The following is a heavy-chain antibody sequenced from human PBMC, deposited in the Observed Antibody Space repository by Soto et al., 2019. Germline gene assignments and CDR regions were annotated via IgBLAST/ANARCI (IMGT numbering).Heavy chain of an antibody. CDR1: GFTFSSYG. CDR3: ARDTDYGDSLGDY. Sequence: PGGSLRLSCAASGFTFSSYGMHWVHQAPGKGLEWVAVIWYDGSNKYYADSVKGRFTISRDNSKNTLYLQMNSLRAEDTAVYYCARDTDYGDSLGDYWGQGTLVTVSS. D-gene: IGHD4-17*01. J-gene: IGHJ4*02. CDR2: IWYDGSNK. V-gene: IGHV3-33*01.